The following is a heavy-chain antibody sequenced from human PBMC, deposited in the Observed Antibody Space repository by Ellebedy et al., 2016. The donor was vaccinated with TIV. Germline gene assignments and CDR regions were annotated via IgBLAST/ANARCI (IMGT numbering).Heavy chain of an antibody. D-gene: IGHD3-9*01. CDR1: GGSFSGYY. CDR3: ARELRYFDWLSSFAGGTHYYYGMDV. J-gene: IGHJ6*02. Sequence: GSLRLSCAVYGGSFSGYYWSWIRQPPGKGLEWIGEINHSGSTNYNPSLKSRVTISVDTSKNQFSLKLSSVTAADTAVYYCARELRYFDWLSSFAGGTHYYYGMDVWGQGTTVTVSS. V-gene: IGHV4-34*01. CDR2: INHSGST.